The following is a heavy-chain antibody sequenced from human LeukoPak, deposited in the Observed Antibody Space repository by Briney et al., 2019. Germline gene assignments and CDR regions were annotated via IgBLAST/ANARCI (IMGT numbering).Heavy chain of an antibody. J-gene: IGHJ6*02. D-gene: IGHD3-10*01. CDR1: GGSFGDFY. Sequence: SETLSLTCAVYGGSFGDFYWSWVRQPPGKGLEWIGEINHSGSTNYNPSLKSRVTISVATSKNQFSLKLSSVTAADTAVYYCARANMIRGVVITTIKYFYYGMDVWGQGTTVTVSS. CDR2: INHSGST. V-gene: IGHV4-34*01. CDR3: ARANMIRGVVITTIKYFYYGMDV.